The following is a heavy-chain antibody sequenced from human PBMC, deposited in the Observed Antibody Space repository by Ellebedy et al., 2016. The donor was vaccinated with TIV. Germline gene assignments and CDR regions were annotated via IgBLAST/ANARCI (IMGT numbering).Heavy chain of an antibody. V-gene: IGHV3-33*01. CDR3: ARGIMITFGGVIVIPAPLDY. CDR1: GFTFSSYG. CDR2: IWYDGSNK. J-gene: IGHJ4*02. Sequence: PGGSLRLSCAASGFTFSSYGMHWVRQAPGKGLEWVAVIWYDGSNKYYADSVKGRFTISRDNSKNTLYLQMNSLRAEDTAVYYCARGIMITFGGVIVIPAPLDYWGQGTLVTVSS. D-gene: IGHD3-16*02.